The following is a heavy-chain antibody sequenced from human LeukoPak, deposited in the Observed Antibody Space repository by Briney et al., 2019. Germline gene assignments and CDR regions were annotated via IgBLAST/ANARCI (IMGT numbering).Heavy chain of an antibody. CDR1: GFTFRNYN. CDR2: INSRSTYI. V-gene: IGHV3-21*01. Sequence: PRGSLRLSCGASGFTFRNYNMNWVRQAPGEELEWVSSINSRSTYIFYADSVMGRFTISRDNAKNSLFLQMNSLRAEDTAVYYCARDETNGFDSWGQGTLVTVSS. CDR3: ARDETNGFDS. J-gene: IGHJ5*01. D-gene: IGHD1-14*01.